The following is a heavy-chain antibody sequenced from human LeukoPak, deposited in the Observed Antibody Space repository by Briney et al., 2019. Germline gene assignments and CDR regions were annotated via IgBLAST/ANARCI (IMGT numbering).Heavy chain of an antibody. V-gene: IGHV3-30-3*01. J-gene: IGHJ4*02. D-gene: IGHD6-6*01. CDR3: ARDSDGSSSYYFDY. CDR2: ISYDGSSK. Sequence: QPGGSLRLSCAASGFTFSTYAMHWVRQAPGKGLEWVAVISYDGSSKNYGDSVKGRFTISRDNSKNSLYLQMNSLTAEDTAVYYCARDSDGSSSYYFDYWGQGTLVTVSS. CDR1: GFTFSTYA.